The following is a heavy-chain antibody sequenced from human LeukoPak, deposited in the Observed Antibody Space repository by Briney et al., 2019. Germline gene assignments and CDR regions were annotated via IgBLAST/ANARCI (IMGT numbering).Heavy chain of an antibody. CDR2: INPNSGGT. V-gene: IGHV1-2*02. CDR1: GYTFTDYY. CDR3: ARDLSLTARRDYFDY. J-gene: IGHJ4*02. Sequence: ASVKVSCKASGYTFTDYYMHWVRQAPGQGLEWMGWINPNSGGTDYAQKFQGRVTMTRDTSISTAHMELSSLRSDDTAVYYCARDLSLTARRDYFDYWGQGTLVTVSS. D-gene: IGHD5-18*01.